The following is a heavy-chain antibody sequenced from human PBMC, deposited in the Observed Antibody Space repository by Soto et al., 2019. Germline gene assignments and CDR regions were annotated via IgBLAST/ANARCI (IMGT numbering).Heavy chain of an antibody. CDR1: GYTFSNCG. CDR2: ISLYSDGT. V-gene: IGHV1-18*01. Sequence: ASVKVSCETSGYTFSNCGITWVRRAPGQPLEWLGWISLYSDGTNYAQKFQGRVSMTTDTSTTTAYMELRSLRSDDTAVYYCARVVPGAEAWFGPWGQGTLVTISS. CDR3: ARVVPGAEAWFGP. D-gene: IGHD2-2*01. J-gene: IGHJ5*02.